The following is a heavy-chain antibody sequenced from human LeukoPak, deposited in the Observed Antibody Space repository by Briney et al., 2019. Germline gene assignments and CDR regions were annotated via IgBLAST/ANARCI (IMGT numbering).Heavy chain of an antibody. CDR3: ARGLGVAFHYSYFYLDF. CDR2: MNPSSGRT. Sequence: GASVKVSCKPYGYTFTAYDINGVRQAAGQGLEGMGWMNPSSGRTSYSRQFQGRVTITGDSSTRTAYMDVRARKPKDTAVYYCARGLGVAFHYSYFYLDFWGKGTTVTVS. CDR1: GYTFTAYD. D-gene: IGHD3-3*01. V-gene: IGHV1-8*03. J-gene: IGHJ6*03.